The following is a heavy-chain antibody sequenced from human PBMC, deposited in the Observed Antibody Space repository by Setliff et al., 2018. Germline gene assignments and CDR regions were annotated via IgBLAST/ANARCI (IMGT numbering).Heavy chain of an antibody. CDR2: ISRSGAT. D-gene: IGHD3-10*01. J-gene: IGHJ3*01. CDR3: ASRGSAIAFDL. Sequence: SETLSLTCSVSGDSILSPTYTWTWIRQLPGKGLEWIGYISRSGATSYNPSLKRQITISLDTSKNQFSLKLSPVTAADTAIYYCASRGSAIAFDLWGQGTVVTVS. CDR1: GDSILSPTYT. V-gene: IGHV4-31*01.